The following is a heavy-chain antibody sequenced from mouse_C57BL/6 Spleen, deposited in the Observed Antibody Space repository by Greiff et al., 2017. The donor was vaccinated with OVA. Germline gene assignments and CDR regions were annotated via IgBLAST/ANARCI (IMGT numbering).Heavy chain of an antibody. Sequence: VQLVESGAELARPGASVKMSCKASGYTFTSYTMHWVKQRPGQGLEWIGYINPSSGYTKYNQKFKDKATLTADKSSSTAYMHLRSLTSEDSAGDYCARSGDYDAAWFADWGQGTLVTVSA. J-gene: IGHJ3*01. D-gene: IGHD2-4*01. CDR3: ARSGDYDAAWFAD. V-gene: IGHV1-4*01. CDR1: GYTFTSYT. CDR2: INPSSGYT.